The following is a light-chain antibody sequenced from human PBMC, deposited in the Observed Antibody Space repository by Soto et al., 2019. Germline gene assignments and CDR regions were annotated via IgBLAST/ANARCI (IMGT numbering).Light chain of an antibody. CDR1: RSDVGGYKY. J-gene: IGLJ2*01. V-gene: IGLV2-14*01. CDR2: EVN. CDR3: SSYTRSNTLE. Sequence: QSALTQPASVSGSPGQSITISCTGTRSDVGGYKYVSWYQQHPGKAPKLIIYEVNNRPSGVSNRLSGSKSGNTASLTISGLQAEDEADYYCSSYTRSNTLEFGGGTKLTVL.